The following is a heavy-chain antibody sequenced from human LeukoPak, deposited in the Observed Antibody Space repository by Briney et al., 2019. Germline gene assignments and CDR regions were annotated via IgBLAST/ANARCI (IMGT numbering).Heavy chain of an antibody. D-gene: IGHD6-13*01. CDR2: IRSKADSYTT. V-gene: IGHV3-73*01. CDR1: GFTFSGSA. CDR3: RAAADLNDY. J-gene: IGHJ4*02. Sequence: GGSLRLSCAGSGFTFSGSAMHWVRQASGKGLEWLGRIRSKADSYTTAYAASVKGRFIVSRDDSKNTAYLQMNSLKTEDTAVYYCRAAADLNDYWGQGTLVTVSS.